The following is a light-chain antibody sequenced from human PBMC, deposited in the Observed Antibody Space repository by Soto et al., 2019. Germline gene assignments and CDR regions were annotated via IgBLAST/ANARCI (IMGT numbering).Light chain of an antibody. V-gene: IGKV1-5*03. J-gene: IGKJ1*01. Sequence: DIQMTQYPSTLSGSVGDRVTITCGASQTISSWLAWYQQKPGKAPKLLIYKASTLKSGVPSRFSGSGSGTEFTLTISSLQPDDFATYYCQHYNSYSEAFGQGTKADI. CDR1: QTISSW. CDR3: QHYNSYSEA. CDR2: KAS.